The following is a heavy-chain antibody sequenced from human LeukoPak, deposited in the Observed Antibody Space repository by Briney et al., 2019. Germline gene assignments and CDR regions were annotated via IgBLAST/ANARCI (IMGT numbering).Heavy chain of an antibody. CDR1: GGSVSSGSYY. CDR3: ARGSGSYYAVDWFDP. V-gene: IGHV4-61*01. D-gene: IGHD1-26*01. Sequence: PSETLSLTCTVSGGSVSSGSYYWSWIRQPPGKGLEWIGYIYYSGSTNYNPSLKSRVTISVDTSKNQFSLKLSSVTAADTAVYYCARGSGSYYAVDWFDPWGQGTLVTVPS. J-gene: IGHJ5*02. CDR2: IYYSGST.